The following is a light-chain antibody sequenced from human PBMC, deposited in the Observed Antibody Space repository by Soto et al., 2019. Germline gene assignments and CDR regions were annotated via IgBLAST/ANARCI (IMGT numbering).Light chain of an antibody. CDR2: GAS. CDR1: QSVSGSY. V-gene: IGKV3-20*01. CDR3: QQYGSSPLT. J-gene: IGKJ4*01. Sequence: EMGLKQSPGTRFLSPGKRATLSGRASQSVSGSYLAWYQQKPGQAPRLLIYGASSRATGIPDRFSGSGSGTDFPLTISRLEPDDSAVYYCQQYGSSPLTFGGGTKVEIK.